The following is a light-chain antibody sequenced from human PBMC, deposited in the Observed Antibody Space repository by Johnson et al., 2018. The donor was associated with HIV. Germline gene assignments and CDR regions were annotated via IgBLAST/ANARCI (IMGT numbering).Light chain of an antibody. CDR3: GTWDSSLGV. Sequence: HSVLTQPPSVSAALGQKVTISCSGSSSNIGSNYVSWYQQLPGTAPKLLIYENNKRPSGIPDRFSGSKSGTSATLGITGLQTGDEADYYCGTWDSSLGVFGTGTKVTVL. V-gene: IGLV1-51*02. CDR1: SSNIGSNY. J-gene: IGLJ1*01. CDR2: ENN.